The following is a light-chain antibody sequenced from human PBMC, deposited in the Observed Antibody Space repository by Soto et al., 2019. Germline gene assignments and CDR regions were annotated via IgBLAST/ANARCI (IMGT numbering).Light chain of an antibody. J-gene: IGKJ1*01. CDR2: KAS. Sequence: DIQMTQSPSTLSASVGDRVTITCRARQSISSWLAWYQQKPGKAPKLLIYKASSLESGVPSRFSGSGSGTEFTLTISSLQPDDFATYYCQHRRTFGQGTKVEIK. CDR1: QSISSW. CDR3: QHRRT. V-gene: IGKV1-5*03.